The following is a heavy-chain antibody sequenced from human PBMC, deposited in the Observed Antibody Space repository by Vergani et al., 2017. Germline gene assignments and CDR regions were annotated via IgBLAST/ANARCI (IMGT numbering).Heavy chain of an antibody. J-gene: IGHJ4*02. CDR1: GFTFSSYS. V-gene: IGHV3-21*01. CDR3: ARASVVLRSYYYDSSGPDY. Sequence: VQLVQSGAEVKKPGGSLRLSCAASGFTFSSYSMNWVRQAPGKGLEWVSSISSSSSYIYYADSVKGRFTISRDNAKNSLYLQMNSLRAEDTAVYYCARASVVLRSYYYDSSGPDYWGQGTLVTVSS. D-gene: IGHD3-22*01. CDR2: ISSSSSYI.